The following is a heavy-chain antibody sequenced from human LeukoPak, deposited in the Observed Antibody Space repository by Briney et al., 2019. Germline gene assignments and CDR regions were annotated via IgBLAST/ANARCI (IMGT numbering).Heavy chain of an antibody. CDR3: ARHYGP. D-gene: IGHD3-16*01. J-gene: IGHJ5*02. V-gene: IGHV4-34*01. CDR1: GGSFSGYY. CDR2: INHSGST. Sequence: SETLSLTCAVYGGSFSGYYWNWIRQPPGKGLEWIGEINHSGSTSYNPSLESRVTISVDTSKNQFSLKLNSVTAADTAVYYCARHYGPWGQGTLVTVSS.